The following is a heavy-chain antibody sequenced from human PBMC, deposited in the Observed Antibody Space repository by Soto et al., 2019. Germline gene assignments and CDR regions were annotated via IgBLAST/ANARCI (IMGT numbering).Heavy chain of an antibody. D-gene: IGHD3-3*01. Sequence: GGSLRLSCAASGFTFNDYGLHCVRQAPGKGLDWVWGSNSNSVAMEYGDSVKGRFTISRDNAKNSLYLQMNSLRAEDTALYYCARENVLLQGSNAFDVWGQGTMVTVSS. CDR3: ARENVLLQGSNAFDV. CDR1: GFTFNDYG. V-gene: IGHV3-9*01. J-gene: IGHJ3*01. CDR2: SNSNSVAM.